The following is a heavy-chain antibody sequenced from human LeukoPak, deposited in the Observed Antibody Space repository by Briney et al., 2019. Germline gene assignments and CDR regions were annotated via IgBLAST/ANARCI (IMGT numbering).Heavy chain of an antibody. CDR1: GYTFAGYY. J-gene: IGHJ5*02. CDR3: AGDLLWSGSIGWFDP. D-gene: IGHD3-3*01. CDR2: INPNSGGT. V-gene: IGHV1-2*02. Sequence: ASVKVSCKASGYTFAGYYMHWVRQAPGQGLEWMGWINPNSGGTNYAQKFQGRVTMTRDTSISTAYMELSRLRSDDTAVYYCAGDLLWSGSIGWFDPWGQGTLVTVSS.